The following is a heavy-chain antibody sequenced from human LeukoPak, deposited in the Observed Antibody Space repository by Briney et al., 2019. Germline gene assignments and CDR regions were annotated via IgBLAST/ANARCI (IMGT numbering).Heavy chain of an antibody. CDR2: IIPILGIA. Sequence: GSSVKVSCKASGGTFSSYAISWVRQAPGQGLEWMGRIIPILGIANYAQKFQGRVTITADKSTSTAYMELSSLRSEDTAVYYCVRDNVVVPAAMPYYYYGMDVWGQGTTVTVSS. V-gene: IGHV1-69*04. D-gene: IGHD2-2*01. J-gene: IGHJ6*02. CDR1: GGTFSSYA. CDR3: VRDNVVVPAAMPYYYYGMDV.